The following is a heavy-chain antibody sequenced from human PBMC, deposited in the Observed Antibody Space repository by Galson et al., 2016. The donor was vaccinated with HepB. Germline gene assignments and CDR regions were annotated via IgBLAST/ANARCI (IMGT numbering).Heavy chain of an antibody. Sequence: SLRLSCAASGFTFRTSWMSWVRQPPGKGPEWMANINPDGSQTYYVDSVKGRFNISKDNAKNSLYLRMNSLRAEDTAVYYCARDTKGRVEVVVAANYYYYYGMDVWGQGTTVTVSS. D-gene: IGHD2-15*01. J-gene: IGHJ6*02. V-gene: IGHV3-7*01. CDR2: INPDGSQT. CDR1: GFTFRTSW. CDR3: ARDTKGRVEVVVAANYYYYYGMDV.